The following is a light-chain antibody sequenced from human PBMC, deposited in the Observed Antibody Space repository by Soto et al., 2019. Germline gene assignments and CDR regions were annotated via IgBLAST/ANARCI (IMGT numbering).Light chain of an antibody. V-gene: IGLV1-40*01. J-gene: IGLJ1*01. Sequence: QSVQTHPPPVSGAPGQRVTISCTGSSSNIGAGYDVHWYQQRPGTAPKLLIYGNKNRPSGVPDRFSGSKSGTSASLAITGLQAEDEADYYCQSYDSSLSVYYVFGTGTKVTAL. CDR3: QSYDSSLSVYYV. CDR1: SSNIGAGYD. CDR2: GNK.